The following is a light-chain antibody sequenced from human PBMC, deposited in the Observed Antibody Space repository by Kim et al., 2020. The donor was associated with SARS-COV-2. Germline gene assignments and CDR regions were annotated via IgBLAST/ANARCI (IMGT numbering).Light chain of an antibody. CDR3: QVWDSSTGV. CDR2: GDS. Sequence: VALGQTARITCGGHNIETKNVHWFQQKPGQAPVLVICGDSNRPSGIPERFSGSNSGNTATLTISRAQPGDEADYYCQVWDSSTGVFGGGTQLTVL. V-gene: IGLV3-9*01. CDR1: NIETKN. J-gene: IGLJ3*02.